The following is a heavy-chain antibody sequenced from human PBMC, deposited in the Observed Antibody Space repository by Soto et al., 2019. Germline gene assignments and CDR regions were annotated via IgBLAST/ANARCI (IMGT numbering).Heavy chain of an antibody. CDR3: AGGILGYSGMDV. Sequence: EVQLVESGGVVVQPGGSLRLSCAASGFTFDDYAMHWVRQAPGKGLEWVSLISWDGGSTYYADSVKGRFTISRDNSKNSLYLQINSLRAEDTALYYCAGGILGYSGMDVWGQGTTVTVSS. V-gene: IGHV3-43D*04. CDR1: GFTFDDYA. CDR2: ISWDGGST. J-gene: IGHJ6*02. D-gene: IGHD2-15*01.